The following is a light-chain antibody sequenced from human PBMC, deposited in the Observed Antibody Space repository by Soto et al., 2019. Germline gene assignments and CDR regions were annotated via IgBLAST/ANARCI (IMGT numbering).Light chain of an antibody. Sequence: EIVLTQSPGTLSLSPGDRASLSCRASQTITSSFLAWYQQKPGQAPRLLISGASTRATGIPARFSGSGSGTEFTLTISSLQSEDFAVYYCQQYNNFWTFGQGTKVDIK. J-gene: IGKJ1*01. CDR1: QTITSS. CDR3: QQYNNFWT. V-gene: IGKV3-15*01. CDR2: GAS.